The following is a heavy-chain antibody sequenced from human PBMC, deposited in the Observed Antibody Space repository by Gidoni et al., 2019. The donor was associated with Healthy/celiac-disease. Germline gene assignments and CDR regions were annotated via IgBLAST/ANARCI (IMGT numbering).Heavy chain of an antibody. CDR1: GGSISSYY. Sequence: QLQLQASGPGLVKPSETLSLTCTVSGGSISSYYWSWIRQPPGKGLEWIGYIYYSGSTNYNPSLKSRVTISVDTSKNQFSLKLSSVTAADTAVYYCARQAGSGYSYGPYYFDYWGQGTLVTVSS. CDR2: IYYSGST. CDR3: ARQAGSGYSYGPYYFDY. D-gene: IGHD5-18*01. V-gene: IGHV4-59*08. J-gene: IGHJ4*02.